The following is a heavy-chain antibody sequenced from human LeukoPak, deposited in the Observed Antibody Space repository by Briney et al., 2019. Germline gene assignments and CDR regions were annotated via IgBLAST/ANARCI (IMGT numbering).Heavy chain of an antibody. Sequence: GASVKVSCRASGHTFTDYYLRWVRQAPGQGLQWMGMVYPTAGSRDNAQDFQDRVTMTRDTSTSTVYRELYSLRSEDTAMYYCARVLTNWGQGTLVTVSS. CDR3: ARVLTN. V-gene: IGHV1-46*03. CDR2: VYPTAGSR. D-gene: IGHD3-3*01. J-gene: IGHJ4*02. CDR1: GHTFTDYY.